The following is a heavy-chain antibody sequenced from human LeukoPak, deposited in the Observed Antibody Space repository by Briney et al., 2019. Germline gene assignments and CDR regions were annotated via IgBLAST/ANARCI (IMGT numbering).Heavy chain of an antibody. CDR1: GFTFSSYA. J-gene: IGHJ4*02. Sequence: GGSLRLSCAASGFTFSSYAMSWVRQAPGKGLEWVSAISGSGGSTYYADSVKGRFTISRDNSKNTLYLQMNSLRAEDTAVYYCARRRGYCSSTSCYWDYWGQGTLVTVSS. D-gene: IGHD2-2*01. CDR2: ISGSGGST. V-gene: IGHV3-23*01. CDR3: ARRRGYCSSTSCYWDY.